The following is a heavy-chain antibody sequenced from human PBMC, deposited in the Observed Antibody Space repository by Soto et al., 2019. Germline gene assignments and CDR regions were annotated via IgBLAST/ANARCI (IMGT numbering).Heavy chain of an antibody. Sequence: GGSLRLSCAASGFSLSGYWMHWVRQAPGKGLVWVSRIDTYGSATKYADSVEGRFSISKDNAENTLYLQMNNLRVDDTAVYYRVRVLKSIGWDNDVFDIWGQGTMVTVSS. D-gene: IGHD6-19*01. CDR2: IDTYGSAT. J-gene: IGHJ3*02. CDR1: GFSLSGYW. V-gene: IGHV3-74*01. CDR3: VRVLKSIGWDNDVFDI.